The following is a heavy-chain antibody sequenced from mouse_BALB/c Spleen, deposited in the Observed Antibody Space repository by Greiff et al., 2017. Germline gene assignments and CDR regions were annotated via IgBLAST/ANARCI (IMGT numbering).Heavy chain of an antibody. CDR1: GYTFSSYW. D-gene: IGHD2-14*01. CDR2: ILPGSGST. J-gene: IGHJ2*01. V-gene: IGHV1-9*01. Sequence: VQLQQSGAELMKPGASVKISCKATGYTFSSYWIEWVKQRPGHGLEWIGEILPGSGSTNYNEKFKGKATFTADTSSNTAYMQLSSLTSEDSAVYYCARRGYRSHFDYWGQGTTLTVSS. CDR3: ARRGYRSHFDY.